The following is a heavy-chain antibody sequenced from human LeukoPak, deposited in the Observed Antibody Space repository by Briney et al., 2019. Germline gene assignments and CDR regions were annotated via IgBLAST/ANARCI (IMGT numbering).Heavy chain of an antibody. Sequence: GGSLRLSCAASGFTFSSYAMSWVRQAPAPGLERVSASSGSGGSTSYADSVKGRFTISRDNSKNTLYLQMNSLRAEDTAVYYCAKFLPTHIVVANYYFDYWGQGTLVTVSS. D-gene: IGHD2-21*01. J-gene: IGHJ4*02. V-gene: IGHV3-23*01. CDR3: AKFLPTHIVVANYYFDY. CDR1: GFTFSSYA. CDR2: SSGSGGST.